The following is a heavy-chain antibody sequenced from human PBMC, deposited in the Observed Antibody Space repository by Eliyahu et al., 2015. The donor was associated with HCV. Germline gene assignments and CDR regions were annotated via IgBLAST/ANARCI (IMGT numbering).Heavy chain of an antibody. CDR1: GGSISSSXYY. J-gene: IGHJ6*02. CDR2: IYYSGST. Sequence: QLQLQESGPGLVKPSETLSLTCTVSGGSISSSXYYWGWIRPPPGKGLEWIGSIYYSGSTYYNPSLKSRVTISVDTSKNQFSLKLSSVTAADTAVYYCAGVSLGFYYDILTGYYSDYYYGMDVWGQGTTVTVSS. V-gene: IGHV4-39*01. D-gene: IGHD3-9*01. CDR3: AGVSLGFYYDILTGYYSDYYYGMDV.